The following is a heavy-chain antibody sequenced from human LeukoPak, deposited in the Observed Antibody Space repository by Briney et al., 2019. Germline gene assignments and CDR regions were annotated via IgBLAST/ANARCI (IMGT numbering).Heavy chain of an antibody. Sequence: GRSLRLSCAASGFTFSSYGMHWVRQAPGKGLEWVAVISYDGSNKYYADSVKGRFTISRDNSKNTLYLQMNSLRAEDTAVYYCAKDEDIVVVPAAMGYYCYGMDVWGKGTTVTVSS. CDR3: AKDEDIVVVPAAMGYYCYGMDV. J-gene: IGHJ6*04. V-gene: IGHV3-30*18. CDR1: GFTFSSYG. D-gene: IGHD2-2*01. CDR2: ISYDGSNK.